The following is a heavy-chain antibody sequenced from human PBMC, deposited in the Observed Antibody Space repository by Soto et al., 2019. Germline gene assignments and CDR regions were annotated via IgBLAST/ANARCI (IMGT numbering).Heavy chain of an antibody. CDR1: GFTFDDYA. CDR2: ISWNSGSI. CDR3: AKDMSSGGSELDGFDAFDI. J-gene: IGHJ3*02. D-gene: IGHD1-26*01. Sequence: SLRLSCAASGFTFDDYAMHWVRQAPGKGLEWVSGISWNSGSIGYADSVKGRFTISRDNAKNSLYLQMNSLRAEDTALYYCAKDMSSGGSELDGFDAFDIWGQGTMVTVSS. V-gene: IGHV3-9*01.